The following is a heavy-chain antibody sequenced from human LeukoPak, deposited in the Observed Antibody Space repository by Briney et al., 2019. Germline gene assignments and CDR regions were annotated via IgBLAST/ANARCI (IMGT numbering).Heavy chain of an antibody. J-gene: IGHJ4*02. CDR1: GGSISSGGYY. D-gene: IGHD4-11*01. CDR3: AAMTTVTLFDY. Sequence: SETLSLTCTVSGGSISSGGYYWSWIRQHPGKGLEWIGYIYYSGSTYYNPSLKSRVTISVDTSKNQFSLKLSSVTAADTVVYYCAAMTTVTLFDYWGQGTLVTVSS. V-gene: IGHV4-31*03. CDR2: IYYSGST.